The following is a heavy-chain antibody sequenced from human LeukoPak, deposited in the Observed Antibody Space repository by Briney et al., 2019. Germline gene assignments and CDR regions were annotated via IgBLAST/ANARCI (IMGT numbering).Heavy chain of an antibody. D-gene: IGHD6-19*01. CDR3: ARGFYSSGWYGYFQH. CDR2: INPNSGGT. J-gene: IGHJ1*01. CDR1: GYTFTVYY. V-gene: IGHV1-2*02. Sequence: GASVKVSCKASGYTFTVYYMHWVRQAPGQGLEWMGWINPNSGGTNYAQKFQGRVTMTRDTSTSTVYMELSSLRSEDTAVYYCARGFYSSGWYGYFQHWGQGTLVTVSS.